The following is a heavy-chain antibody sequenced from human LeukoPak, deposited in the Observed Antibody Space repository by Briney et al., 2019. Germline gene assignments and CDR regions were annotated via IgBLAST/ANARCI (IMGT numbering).Heavy chain of an antibody. V-gene: IGHV5-51*01. J-gene: IGHJ3*02. CDR1: GYTFTNYW. Sequence: GESLRISCKGSGYTFTNYWIAWVRQMPGKGLEWMGFIYPYDSDTRYSPSFQGQVTISADESISTAYLQWSSLKASDTAMYYCARHFYYDSSGNYGDNAFDIWGQGTMVTVSS. CDR2: IYPYDSDT. CDR3: ARHFYYDSSGNYGDNAFDI. D-gene: IGHD3-22*01.